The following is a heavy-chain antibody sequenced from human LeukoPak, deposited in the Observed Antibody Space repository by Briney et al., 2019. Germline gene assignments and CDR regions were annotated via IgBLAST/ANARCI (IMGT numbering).Heavy chain of an antibody. D-gene: IGHD3-10*01. Sequence: PSETLSLTCTVSGGSISSYYWSWIRQPPGKGLEWIGYIYYSGSTNYNPSLKSRVTISVDTSKNQFSLKLSSVTAADTAVYYCARVVRGTYYYGSGSHTSDYYYMDVWGKGTTVTISS. CDR1: GGSISSYY. CDR2: IYYSGST. CDR3: ARVVRGTYYYGSGSHTSDYYYMDV. V-gene: IGHV4-59*01. J-gene: IGHJ6*03.